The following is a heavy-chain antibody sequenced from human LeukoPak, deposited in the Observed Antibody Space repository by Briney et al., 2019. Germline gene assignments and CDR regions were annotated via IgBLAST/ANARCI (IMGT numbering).Heavy chain of an antibody. V-gene: IGHV4-59*01. J-gene: IGHJ4*02. D-gene: IGHD3-22*01. CDR1: GGSISSYY. Sequence: SEALSLTCTVSGGSISSYYWSWIRQPPGKGLEWIGYIYYSGSTNYNPSLKSRVTISVDTSKNQFSLKLNSVTAADTAVYYCAGGGDSGGYYYPMFDYWGQGTLVTVSS. CDR2: IYYSGST. CDR3: AGGGDSGGYYYPMFDY.